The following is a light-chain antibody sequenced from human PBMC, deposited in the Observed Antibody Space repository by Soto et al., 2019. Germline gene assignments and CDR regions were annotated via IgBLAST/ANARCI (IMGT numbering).Light chain of an antibody. V-gene: IGLV2-8*01. CDR2: DVS. J-gene: IGLJ1*01. CDR1: SIDVGGYDY. Sequence: SALTQPPSPSGSPGPSVAISCPGPSIDVGGYDYVSWYQQHPGKAPKLMIYDVSKRPSGVPDRFSGSKSGNTASLTVSGLQAEDEADYYCSSYAGTYIVFGTGTKVTVL. CDR3: SSYAGTYIV.